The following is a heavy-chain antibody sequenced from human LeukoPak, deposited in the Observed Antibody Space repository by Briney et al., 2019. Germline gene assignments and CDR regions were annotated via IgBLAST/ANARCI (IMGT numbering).Heavy chain of an antibody. CDR2: INGDGSST. J-gene: IGHJ6*03. CDR3: ARELYYYYMGV. V-gene: IGHV3-74*01. Sequence: GGSLRLSCAASGFTFSSYWMHWVRQTPGKGPVRVSRINGDGSSTNYADSVKGRFTISRDNAQNTLYLQMNSLRAEDTAVYYCARELYYYYMGVWGKGTTVTVSS. CDR1: GFTFSSYW.